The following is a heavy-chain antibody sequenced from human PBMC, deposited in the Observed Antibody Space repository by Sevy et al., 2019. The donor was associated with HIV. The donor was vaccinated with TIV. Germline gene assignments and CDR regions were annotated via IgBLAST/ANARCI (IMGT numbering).Heavy chain of an antibody. J-gene: IGHJ4*02. Sequence: ASVKVACNVSGYRLSELSTYWVRQTPAKGLEGMGGFDPEYDDPIYAENFQGRVTMTDDTSTDTAYMELSSLTSEDTAVYYCATLIVGTSYFRLWGPGTLVTVSS. CDR1: GYRLSELS. CDR3: ATLIVGTSYFRL. V-gene: IGHV1-24*01. D-gene: IGHD1-26*01. CDR2: FDPEYDDP.